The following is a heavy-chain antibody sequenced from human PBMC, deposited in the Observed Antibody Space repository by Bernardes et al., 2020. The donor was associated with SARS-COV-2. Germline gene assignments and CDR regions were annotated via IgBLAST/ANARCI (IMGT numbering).Heavy chain of an antibody. V-gene: IGHV4-34*01. CDR3: ARGKKDGGTYYYDSSGYYSFDY. CDR1: GGSFSGYY. Sequence: SETLSLTCAVYGGSFSGYYWSWIRQPPGKGLEWIGEINHSGSTNYNPSLKSRVTISVDTSKNQFSLKLSSVTAADTAVYYCARGKKDGGTYYYDSSGYYSFDYWGQGTLVTVSS. CDR2: INHSGST. D-gene: IGHD3-22*01. J-gene: IGHJ4*02.